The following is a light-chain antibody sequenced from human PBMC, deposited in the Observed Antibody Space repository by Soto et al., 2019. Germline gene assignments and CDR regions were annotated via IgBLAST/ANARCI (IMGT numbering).Light chain of an antibody. CDR2: LGS. CDR3: MQGLESQYS. CDR1: QSLLHSNGFNF. J-gene: IGKJ2*03. Sequence: DIAMTQSPLSLPVTPGEPASISCRSSQSLLHSNGFNFLDWYLQRPGQSPQLLIYLGSNRASGVPDRFSGSGSGADFSLEISRVEPEDVGIYYCMQGLESQYSFGPGTKLEIK. V-gene: IGKV2-28*01.